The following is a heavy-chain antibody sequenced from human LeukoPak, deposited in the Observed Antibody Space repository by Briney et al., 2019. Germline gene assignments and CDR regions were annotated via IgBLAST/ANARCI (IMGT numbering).Heavy chain of an antibody. CDR3: AKEYLEWFPMDV. CDR1: GFNFSSFG. CDR2: IRYDGSNT. J-gene: IGHJ6*03. Sequence: GGSLRLSCAASGFNFSSFGMHWVRQGPGKGLEWVAFIRYDGSNTYYVDSVKGRFTISRDNSKNTLYLQMNSLRAEDTAVYYCAKEYLEWFPMDVWGKGTKVTISS. D-gene: IGHD3-9*01. V-gene: IGHV3-30*02.